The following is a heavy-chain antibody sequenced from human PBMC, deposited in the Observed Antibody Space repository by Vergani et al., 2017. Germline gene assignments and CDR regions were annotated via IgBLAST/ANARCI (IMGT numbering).Heavy chain of an antibody. J-gene: IGHJ3*01. CDR1: GASINNDFYY. V-gene: IGHV4-61*02. CDR3: ARDNKQRRPRAFDL. Sequence: QVQLQESGPGLVKPSQTLSLTCTVSGASINNDFYYWHWIRQPAGKGLEWIGRIYVSGITDYNSSLQSRVSMSVDTSKNQFSLTLTAVTAADTAVYYCARDNKQRRPRAFDLWGQVTMVTVSS. D-gene: IGHD2/OR15-2a*01. CDR2: IYVSGIT.